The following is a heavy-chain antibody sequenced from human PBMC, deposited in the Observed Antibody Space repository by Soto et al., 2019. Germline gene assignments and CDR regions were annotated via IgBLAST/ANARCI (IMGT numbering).Heavy chain of an antibody. D-gene: IGHD1-1*01. CDR2: IYWDDDK. J-gene: IGHJ4*02. CDR3: AYRADFNGNWNGCSHDF. Sequence: QITLKESGPTRVKPTQTLTLTCTFSGFSLTTRPVGLGWIRQPPGKALEQLALIYWDDDKRYSPSLMSRLTITMATSKDQVVLTMNNMDPGDTATYYCAYRADFNGNWNGCSHDFWGQGALVIVSS. V-gene: IGHV2-5*02. CDR1: GFSLTTRPVG.